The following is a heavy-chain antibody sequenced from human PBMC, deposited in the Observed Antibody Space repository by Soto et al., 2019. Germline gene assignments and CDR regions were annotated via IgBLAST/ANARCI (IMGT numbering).Heavy chain of an antibody. CDR2: MVVGSGNT. CDR3: AVGGEWELPTLFDY. CDR1: GFTFTSSA. Sequence: SVKVSCKASGFTFTSSAVQWVRQARGQRLEWIGWMVVGSGNTNYAQKFQERVTITRDMSTSTAYMELSSLRSEDTAVYYCAVGGEWELPTLFDYWGQGTLLTVSS. D-gene: IGHD1-26*01. V-gene: IGHV1-58*01. J-gene: IGHJ4*02.